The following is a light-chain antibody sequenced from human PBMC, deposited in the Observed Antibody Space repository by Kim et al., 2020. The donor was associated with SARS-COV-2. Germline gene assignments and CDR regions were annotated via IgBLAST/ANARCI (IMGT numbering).Light chain of an antibody. J-gene: IGLJ2*01. CDR1: SGSIGDNY. V-gene: IGLV6-57*03. CDR3: QSYNRSIVV. Sequence: NFMLTQPHSVSESPGKTVTISCTRSSGSIGDNYVQWYQQRPGGVPTTVIYEDDQRPSGVPDRFSGSIDSSSNSASLTISGLKTEDEADYYCQSYNRSIVVFGGGTKSPS. CDR2: EDD.